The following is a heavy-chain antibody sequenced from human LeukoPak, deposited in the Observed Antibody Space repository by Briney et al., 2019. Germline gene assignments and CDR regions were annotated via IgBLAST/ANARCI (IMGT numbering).Heavy chain of an antibody. V-gene: IGHV3-15*07. CDR2: IKSDNDGGAI. J-gene: IGHJ4*02. D-gene: IGHD3-16*01. CDR3: TTGIDYGGGY. Sequence: GGSLRLSCSASGFTFTNTWLNWVRQAPGGGLEWVGRIKSDNDGGAIDYAAPVKGRFTISRDDSKNTLYLRMNSLKTEDSAVYYCTTGIDYGGGYWGQGTLLTVSS. CDR1: GFTFTNTW.